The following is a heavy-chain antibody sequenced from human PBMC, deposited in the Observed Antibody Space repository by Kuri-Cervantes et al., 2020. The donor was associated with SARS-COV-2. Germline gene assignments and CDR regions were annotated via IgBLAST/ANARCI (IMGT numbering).Heavy chain of an antibody. CDR3: ASLGAFDI. V-gene: IGHV3-33*01. CDR1: GFTFSSYG. Sequence: GGSLRLSCAASGFTFSSYGMHWVRQAPGKGLEWVAVIWYDGSSKYYADSVKGRFTISRDNSKNTLYLQMNSLRAEDTAVYYCASLGAFDIWGQGTMVTVSS. CDR2: IWYDGSSK. J-gene: IGHJ3*02.